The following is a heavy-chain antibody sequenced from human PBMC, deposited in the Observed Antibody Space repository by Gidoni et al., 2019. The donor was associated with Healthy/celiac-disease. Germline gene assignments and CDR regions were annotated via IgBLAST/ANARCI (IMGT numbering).Heavy chain of an antibody. V-gene: IGHV3-7*03. CDR1: GFPFSSDW. D-gene: IGHD3-16*01. J-gene: IGHJ4*02. CDR2: IKQDGSEK. Sequence: EVQLVESGGGLVQPGGSLRLSGAASGFPFSSDWMSWVRQAPGKGLEWVANIKQDGSEKYYVDSVKGRFTISRDNAKNSLYLQMNSLRAEDTAVYYCAKSQPGGRRRQGTFDYWGQGTLVTVSS. CDR3: AKSQPGGRRRQGTFDY.